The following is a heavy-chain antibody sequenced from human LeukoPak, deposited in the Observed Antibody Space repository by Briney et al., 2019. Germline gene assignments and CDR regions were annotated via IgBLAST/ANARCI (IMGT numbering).Heavy chain of an antibody. CDR1: GGSINSYH. D-gene: IGHD6-19*01. Sequence: SETLSLTCTVSGGSINSYHWSWLRQPPGKGLEWIGYIYYTGTINYNPSLKSRVTISIDTSKNQFSLKLNSVTAADTATYYCARGAGWWGYWGQGTLVTVSS. CDR3: ARGAGWWGY. J-gene: IGHJ4*02. CDR2: IYYTGTI. V-gene: IGHV4-59*01.